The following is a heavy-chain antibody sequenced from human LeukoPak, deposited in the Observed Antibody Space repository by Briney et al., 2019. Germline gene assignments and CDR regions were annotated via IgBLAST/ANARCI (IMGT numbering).Heavy chain of an antibody. D-gene: IGHD1-26*01. CDR1: GYTFTIYG. V-gene: IGHV1-18*03. CDR2: ISAYNGNT. Sequence: ASVKVSFKASGYTFTIYGISWVRQAPGQGLEWMGWISAYNGNTNYAQKLQGRVTMTTDTSTSTAYMELRSLRSDDMAVYYCARAKARVGAMTAFDIWGQGTMVTVSS. CDR3: ARAKARVGAMTAFDI. J-gene: IGHJ3*02.